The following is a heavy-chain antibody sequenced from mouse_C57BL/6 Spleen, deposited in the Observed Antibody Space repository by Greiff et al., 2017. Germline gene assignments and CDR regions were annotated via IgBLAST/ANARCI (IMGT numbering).Heavy chain of an antibody. Sequence: VQLKQSGPELVKPGASVKIPCKASGYTFTDYNMDWVKQSHGKSLEWIGDINPNNGGTIYNQKFKGKATLTVDKSSSTAYMELRSLTSEDTAVYYCATMVTTDSPYYAMDYWGQGTSVTVSS. CDR2: INPNNGGT. V-gene: IGHV1-18*01. J-gene: IGHJ4*01. CDR1: GYTFTDYN. D-gene: IGHD2-2*01. CDR3: ATMVTTDSPYYAMDY.